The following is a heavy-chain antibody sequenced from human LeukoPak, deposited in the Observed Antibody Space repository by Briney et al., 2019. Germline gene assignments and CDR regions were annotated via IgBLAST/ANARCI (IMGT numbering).Heavy chain of an antibody. Sequence: PSETLSLTCTVSGGSISSYYWSWIRQPPGKGLEWIGYIYYSGSTNYNPSLKSRVTISVDTSKNQFSLKLSSVTAADTAVYYCASGYCSSTSCSPLALDYWGQGTLVTVSS. V-gene: IGHV4-59*01. CDR2: IYYSGST. CDR1: GGSISSYY. CDR3: ASGYCSSTSCSPLALDY. J-gene: IGHJ4*02. D-gene: IGHD2-2*01.